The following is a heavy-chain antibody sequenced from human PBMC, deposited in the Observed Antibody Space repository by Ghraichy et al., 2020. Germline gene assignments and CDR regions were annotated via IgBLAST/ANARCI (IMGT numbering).Heavy chain of an antibody. D-gene: IGHD4-17*01. J-gene: IGHJ6*03. V-gene: IGHV4-59*01. CDR3: ARGAVTNFGYYYYYYMDV. CDR1: GGSISSYY. CDR2: IYYSGST. Sequence: SETLSLTCTASGGSISSYYWSWIRQPPGKGLEWIGYIYYSGSTNYNPSLKSRVTISVDTSKNQFSLKLSSVTAADTAVYYCARGAVTNFGYYYYYYMDVWGKGTTVTVSS.